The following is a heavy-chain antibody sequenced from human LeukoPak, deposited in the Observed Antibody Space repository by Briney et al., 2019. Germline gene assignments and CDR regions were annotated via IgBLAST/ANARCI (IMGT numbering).Heavy chain of an antibody. CDR1: GFTFSGYW. V-gene: IGHV3-74*01. Sequence: GGSLRLSCAASGFTFSGYWMHWVRQAPGKGLVWVSRINSDGSNTNYADSVKGRFTISRDNAKKSLYLQMNSLRAEDTAVYYCARHLSGVTGYTYGRGIDYWGQGTLVTVSS. J-gene: IGHJ4*02. D-gene: IGHD5-18*01. CDR3: ARHLSGVTGYTYGRGIDY. CDR2: INSDGSNT.